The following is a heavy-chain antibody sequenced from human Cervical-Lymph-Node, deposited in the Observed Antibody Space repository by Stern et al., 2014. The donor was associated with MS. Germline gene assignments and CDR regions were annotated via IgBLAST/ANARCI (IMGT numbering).Heavy chain of an antibody. CDR1: GDSISSYTHY. CDR2: VYYSGAT. CDR3: AKHACTGAACPFDL. Sequence: QLQLQESGPGLVKPSETLSLTCAVSGDSISSYTHYWAWIRQPPGKGLEWIGSVYYSGATYYNPSLKSPVPISVDTSKNPSPRGLTSVTAADTAVYYCAKHACTGAACPFDLWGQGTLVTVSS. V-gene: IGHV4-39*01. J-gene: IGHJ4*02. D-gene: IGHD2-8*02.